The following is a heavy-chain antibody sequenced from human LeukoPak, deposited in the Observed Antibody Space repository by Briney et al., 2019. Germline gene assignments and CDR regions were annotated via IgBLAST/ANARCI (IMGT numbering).Heavy chain of an antibody. D-gene: IGHD1-26*01. V-gene: IGHV4-59*01. CDR3: ARDGDGGSYLWYFDL. CDR2: VYYSGST. CDR1: GGSISSYY. J-gene: IGHJ2*01. Sequence: SETLSLTCTVSGGSISSYYWSWIRQPPGKGLEWIGYVYYSGSTNYNPSLKSRVYISVDTSNNQFSLKLRSVTAADTAVYYCARDGDGGSYLWYFDLWGRGTLVTVSS.